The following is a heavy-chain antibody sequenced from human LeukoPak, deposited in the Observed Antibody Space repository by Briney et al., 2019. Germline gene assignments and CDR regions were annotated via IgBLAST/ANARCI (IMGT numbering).Heavy chain of an antibody. CDR2: ITYSGST. V-gene: IGHV4-31*03. CDR1: GASVGSGGYY. J-gene: IGHJ5*02. CDR3: ARPIKSSSDPYNWFDP. D-gene: IGHD6-6*01. Sequence: PSETLSLTCTVSGASVGSGGYYWPWIRQHPEKGLEWIGYITYSGSTYYNPSLKSRVTISVDTSKNQFSLKLSSVTAADTAVYYCARPIKSSSDPYNWFDPWGQGTLVTVSS.